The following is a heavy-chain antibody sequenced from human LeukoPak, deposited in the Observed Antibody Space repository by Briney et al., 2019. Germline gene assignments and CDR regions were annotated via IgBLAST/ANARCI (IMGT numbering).Heavy chain of an antibody. V-gene: IGHV4-30-4*08. CDR2: IYYSGST. D-gene: IGHD2-15*01. CDR1: GGSISSGDYY. J-gene: IGHJ5*02. CDR3: ARLVEDCSGGSCYSDGFDP. Sequence: SETLSLTCTVSGGSISSGDYYWSWIRQPPGKGLEWIGYIYYSGSTYYNPSLKSRVTISVDTSKNQFSLKLSSVTAADTAVYYCARLVEDCSGGSCYSDGFDPWGQGTLVTVSS.